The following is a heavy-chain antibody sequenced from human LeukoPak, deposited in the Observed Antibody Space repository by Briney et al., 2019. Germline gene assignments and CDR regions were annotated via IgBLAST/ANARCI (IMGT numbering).Heavy chain of an antibody. CDR1: GFTFSSYE. D-gene: IGHD6-13*01. J-gene: IGHJ5*02. V-gene: IGHV3-48*03. Sequence: PGGSLRLSCAASGFTFSSYEMNWVRQAPGKGLEWVSYISSSGSTIYYADSVKGRFTISRDNAKNSLYLQMNSLRAEDTAVYYCARSPKKYSSSWYGKIGKNWFDPWGQGTLVTVSS. CDR3: ARSPKKYSSSWYGKIGKNWFDP. CDR2: ISSSGSTI.